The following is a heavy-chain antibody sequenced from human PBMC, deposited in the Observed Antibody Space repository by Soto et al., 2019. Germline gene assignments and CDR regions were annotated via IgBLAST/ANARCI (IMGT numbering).Heavy chain of an antibody. CDR3: ARGRDGPYYFDY. V-gene: IGHV4-34*01. CDR2: INHSGST. CDR1: GGSFSGYY. Sequence: LSLTCAVYGGSFSGYYWSWIRQPPGKGLEWIGEINHSGSTNYNPSLKSRVTISVDTSKNQFSLKLSSVTAADTAVYYCARGRDGPYYFDYWGQGTLVTVSS. J-gene: IGHJ4*02.